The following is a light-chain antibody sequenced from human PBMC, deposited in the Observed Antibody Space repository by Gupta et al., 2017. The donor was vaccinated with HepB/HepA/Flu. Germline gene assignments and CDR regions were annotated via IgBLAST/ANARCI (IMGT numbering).Light chain of an antibody. Sequence: DIQMTQSPSSRSAYVGDRVTFTCRASQNINSSLNLYQQKPGEVPKLLIQAASSLQSGVPSRFSGSRSVTDFILTIRSLQPEDFASYYCQQTYSSPVTFGGGTKVEIK. CDR3: QQTYSSPVT. J-gene: IGKJ4*01. CDR2: AAS. V-gene: IGKV1-39*01. CDR1: QNINSS.